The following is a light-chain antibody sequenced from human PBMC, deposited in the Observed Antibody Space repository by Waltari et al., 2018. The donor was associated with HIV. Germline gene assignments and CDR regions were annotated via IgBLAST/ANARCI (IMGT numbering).Light chain of an antibody. J-gene: IGLJ3*02. CDR3: CSFTGDSTSV. V-gene: IGLV2-23*02. Sequence: QSDLTQPASVSGSPGQSITMSCTEAGGEVGTYNLVSWYQQHPDKAPKLMNYEVNKRPSGVSIRSACSKSGNTASLTICGLPAEDVAHYFCCSFTGDSTSVFCGRTKLSVL. CDR1: GGEVGTYNL. CDR2: EVN.